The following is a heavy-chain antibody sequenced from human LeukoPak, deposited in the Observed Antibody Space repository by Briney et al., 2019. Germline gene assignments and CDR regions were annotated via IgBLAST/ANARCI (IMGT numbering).Heavy chain of an antibody. CDR2: IIPIFGTA. CDR1: GGTFSSYA. V-gene: IGHV1-69*06. CDR3: ARNQPPRYCSGGSCYSLADY. Sequence: SVNVSCKASGGTFSSYAISWVRQAPGQGLEWMGGIIPIFGTANYAQKFQGRVTITADKSTSTAYMEPSSLRSEDTAVYYCARNQPPRYCSGGSCYSLADYWGQGTLVTVSS. D-gene: IGHD2-15*01. J-gene: IGHJ4*02.